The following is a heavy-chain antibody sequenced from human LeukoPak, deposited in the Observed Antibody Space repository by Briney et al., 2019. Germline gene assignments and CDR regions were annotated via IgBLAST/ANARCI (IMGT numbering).Heavy chain of an antibody. CDR3: AKTFVEMTTIYYYYMDV. V-gene: IGHV3-30*18. J-gene: IGHJ6*03. CDR2: ISYDGSNK. D-gene: IGHD5-24*01. CDR1: GFTFSSYG. Sequence: GGSLRLSCAASGFTFSSYGMHWVRQAPGKGLEWVAVISYDGSNKYYADSVKGRFTISRDNSKNTLYLQMNSLRAEDTAVYYCAKTFVEMTTIYYYYMDVWGKGTTVTVSS.